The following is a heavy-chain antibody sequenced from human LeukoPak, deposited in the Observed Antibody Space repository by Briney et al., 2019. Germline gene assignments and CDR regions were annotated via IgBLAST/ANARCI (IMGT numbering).Heavy chain of an antibody. V-gene: IGHV4-59*01. CDR1: GGSISSYY. CDR2: IYYSGST. D-gene: IGHD3-10*01. CDR3: ANYGSGGGFDY. J-gene: IGHJ4*02. Sequence: SETLSLTCIVSGGSISSYYWSWIRQPPGKGLEWIGYIYYSGSTNYNPSLKSRVTISVDTSKNQFSLKLSSVTAADTAVYYCANYGSGGGFDYWGQGTLVTVSS.